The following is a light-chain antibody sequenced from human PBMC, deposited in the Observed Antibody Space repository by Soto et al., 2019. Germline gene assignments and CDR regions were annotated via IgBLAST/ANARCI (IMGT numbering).Light chain of an antibody. CDR3: QQYNNWPWT. V-gene: IGKV1-39*01. CDR2: AAS. J-gene: IGKJ1*01. CDR1: QSISSY. Sequence: DIQMTQSPSSLSASVGDRVTITCLASQSISSYLNWYQQKPGKAPKLLIYAASSLQSGVPSRFSGSGSGTDFTLTISSLQSEDFAVYYCQQYNNWPWTFGQGTKVDI.